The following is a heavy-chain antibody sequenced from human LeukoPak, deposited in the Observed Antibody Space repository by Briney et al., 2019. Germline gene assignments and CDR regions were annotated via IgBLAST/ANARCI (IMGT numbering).Heavy chain of an antibody. CDR2: IYYSGST. V-gene: IGHV4-59*01. J-gene: IGHJ4*02. Sequence: PSETLSLTCTVSGGSISSYYWSGIRQPPGKGLEWIGYIYYSGSTNYNPSLKSRVTISVDTSKNQFSLKLSSVTAADTAVYYCARAGGPYDFWSGYYYVYWGQGTLVTVSS. D-gene: IGHD3-3*01. CDR3: ARAGGPYDFWSGYYYVY. CDR1: GGSISSYY.